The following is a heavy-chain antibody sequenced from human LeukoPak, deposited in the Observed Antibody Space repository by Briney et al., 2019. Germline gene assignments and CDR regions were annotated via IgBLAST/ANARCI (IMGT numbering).Heavy chain of an antibody. CDR2: IYSGGTT. CDR1: DFTVSSNY. Sequence: GGSLRLSCAASDFTVSSNYMTWVRQVPGKGLEWVSVIYSGGTTYYADSVKGRFTISRDNSKNTLYLQMNSLRAEDTAVYYCAWNYGMDVWGQGTTVTVS. V-gene: IGHV3-53*01. CDR3: AWNYGMDV. D-gene: IGHD1-1*01. J-gene: IGHJ6*02.